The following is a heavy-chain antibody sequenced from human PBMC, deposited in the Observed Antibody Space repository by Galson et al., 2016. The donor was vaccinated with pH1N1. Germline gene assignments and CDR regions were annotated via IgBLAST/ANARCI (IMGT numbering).Heavy chain of an antibody. Sequence: SVKVSCKASGYTFTDYYIHWVRQAPGKGLEWMGWINPNSDVTKYAQKFQDRVTMTRDTSINTAYMELSGLTSDDTAGYYCARSTGYCSSANCYSGAEYFQLWGQGTLVTVSS. CDR2: INPNSDVT. J-gene: IGHJ1*01. CDR1: GYTFTDYY. V-gene: IGHV1-2*02. CDR3: ARSTGYCSSANCYSGAEYFQL. D-gene: IGHD2-2*01.